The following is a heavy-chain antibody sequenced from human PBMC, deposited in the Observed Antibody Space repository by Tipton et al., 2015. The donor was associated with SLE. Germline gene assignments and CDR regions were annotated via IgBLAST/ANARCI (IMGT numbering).Heavy chain of an antibody. V-gene: IGHV3-11*04. D-gene: IGHD7-27*01. J-gene: IGHJ3*02. CDR2: ISSSGSTI. CDR1: GFTFSSYW. Sequence: SLRLSCAASGFTFSSYWMSWVRQAPGKGLEWVSYISSSGSTIYYADSVKGRFTISRDNAKNSLYLQMNSLRAEDTAVYYCARDGPGVRDAFDIWGQGTMVTVSS. CDR3: ARDGPGVRDAFDI.